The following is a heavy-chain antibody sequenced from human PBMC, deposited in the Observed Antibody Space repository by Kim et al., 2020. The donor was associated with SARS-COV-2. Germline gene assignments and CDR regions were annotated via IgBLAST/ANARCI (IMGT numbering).Heavy chain of an antibody. V-gene: IGHV3-33*01. J-gene: IGHJ6*02. CDR3: ARVTADYYGMDV. Sequence: YDDSVKGRLTISRNNSKNTLYLIMNSLRAEDTAVYYCARVTADYYGMDVGGQGTTVTVSS. D-gene: IGHD5-18*01.